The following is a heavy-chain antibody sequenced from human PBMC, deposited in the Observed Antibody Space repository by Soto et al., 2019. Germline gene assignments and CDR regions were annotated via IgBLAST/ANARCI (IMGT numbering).Heavy chain of an antibody. CDR3: ARDVGPITIFGEALSGYFDF. V-gene: IGHV3-7*03. J-gene: IGHJ4*02. CDR1: GFSFGTYW. Sequence: EVQLVESGGGLVQPGGSLRLSCAVSGFSFGTYWMSWVRQAPGKGLEWLASIKQDGSERYYLDSVKGRFTISRDNAKDSLSLQMNSLRGEDTAFYYCARDVGPITIFGEALSGYFDFWGQGTLVTFSS. D-gene: IGHD3-3*01. CDR2: IKQDGSER.